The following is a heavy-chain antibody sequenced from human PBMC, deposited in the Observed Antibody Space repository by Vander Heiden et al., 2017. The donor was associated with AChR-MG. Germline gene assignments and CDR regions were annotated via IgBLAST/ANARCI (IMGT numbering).Heavy chain of an antibody. V-gene: IGHV3-23*01. D-gene: IGHD4-17*01. J-gene: IGHJ4*02. CDR2: ISGSGGST. Sequence: EVQLLESGGGLVQPGGSLRLSGAASGSTFSSYAMSWVRQAPGKGLEWVSAISGSGGSTYYADSVKGRFTISRDNSKNTLYLQMNSLRAEDTAVYYCAKVHSRLPVTRAYWGQGTLVTVSS. CDR3: AKVHSRLPVTRAY. CDR1: GSTFSSYA.